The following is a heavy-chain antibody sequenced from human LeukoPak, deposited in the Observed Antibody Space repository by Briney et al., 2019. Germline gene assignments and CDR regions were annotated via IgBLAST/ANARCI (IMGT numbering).Heavy chain of an antibody. D-gene: IGHD3-10*01. CDR1: GYTFTSNY. V-gene: IGHV1-46*01. CDR3: ARASGSSAVPFDY. J-gene: IGHJ4*02. Sequence: GXSVKVSCKASGYTFTSNYMHWVRQAPGQGLEWMGVIAPSSGTTSYAQKFQGRVTMTRDTSTSTLYMELSSLTSEGTAVYYCARASGSSAVPFDYWGQGTLVTVSS. CDR2: IAPSSGTT.